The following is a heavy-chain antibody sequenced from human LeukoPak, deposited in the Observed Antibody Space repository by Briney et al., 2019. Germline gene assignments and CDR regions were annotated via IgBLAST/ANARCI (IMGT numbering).Heavy chain of an antibody. CDR2: INWDGGST. CDR3: AKDLGKVIAAAGTSGFDS. Sequence: GGSLRLSCAASGFNFDDYTMHWVRQIPGESLEWVSLINWDGGSTFYADSVKGRFTISRDTRKNFLYLQMISLRTEDTALYYCAKDLGKVIAAAGTSGFDSWGRGTLVTVSS. J-gene: IGHJ4*01. D-gene: IGHD6-13*01. V-gene: IGHV3-43*01. CDR1: GFNFDDYT.